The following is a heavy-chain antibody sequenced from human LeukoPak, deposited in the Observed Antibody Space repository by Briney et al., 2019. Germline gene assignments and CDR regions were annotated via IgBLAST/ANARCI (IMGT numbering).Heavy chain of an antibody. Sequence: ASVKVSCKASGYTFTGYYMHWVRQAPGQGLEWMGWINPNSGGTNYAQKFQGRVTMTRDTSISTAYMELSRLRSDDTAVYYCARDHSPPSPYYYDSSGYYYPDYWGQGTLVTVSS. V-gene: IGHV1-2*02. CDR1: GYTFTGYY. J-gene: IGHJ4*02. D-gene: IGHD3-22*01. CDR2: INPNSGGT. CDR3: ARDHSPPSPYYYDSSGYYYPDY.